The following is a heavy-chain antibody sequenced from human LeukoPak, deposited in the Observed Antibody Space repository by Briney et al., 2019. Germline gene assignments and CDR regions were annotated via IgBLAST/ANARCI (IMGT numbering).Heavy chain of an antibody. Sequence: GGSLRLSCAASGFTFSSYAMSWVRQAPGRGLEWVSAISGSGGSTYYADSVKGRFTISRDNSKNTLYLQMNSLRAEDTAVYYCAKVASMYYEEYYFDYWGQGTLVTVSS. CDR1: GFTFSSYA. CDR3: AKVASMYYEEYYFDY. J-gene: IGHJ4*02. V-gene: IGHV3-23*01. CDR2: ISGSGGST. D-gene: IGHD3-3*01.